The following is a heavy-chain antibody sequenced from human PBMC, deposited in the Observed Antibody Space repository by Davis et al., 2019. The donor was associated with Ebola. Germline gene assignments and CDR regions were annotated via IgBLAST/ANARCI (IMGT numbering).Heavy chain of an antibody. CDR3: AGNDYGDY. J-gene: IGHJ4*02. CDR1: GFTFSSYS. Sequence: GESLKISCAASGFTFSSYSMNWVRQAPGKGLEWVSYISSSSSTIYYADSVKGRFTISRDNAKNSLYLQMNSLGDEDTAVYYCAGNDYGDYWGQGTLVTVSS. CDR2: ISSSSSTI. V-gene: IGHV3-48*02.